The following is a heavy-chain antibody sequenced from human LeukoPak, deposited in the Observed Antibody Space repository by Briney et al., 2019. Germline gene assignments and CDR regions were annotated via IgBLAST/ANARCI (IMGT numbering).Heavy chain of an antibody. J-gene: IGHJ6*02. CDR2: IYYSGST. Sequence: SQTPSLTCTVSGVSISSYYWSWIRQPPGKGLEWIGYIYYSGSTNYNPSLKSRVTISVDTSKNQFSLKLSSVTAADTAVYYCARDLSGSYGMDVWGQGTTVTVSS. CDR1: GVSISSYY. V-gene: IGHV4-59*01. D-gene: IGHD1-26*01. CDR3: ARDLSGSYGMDV.